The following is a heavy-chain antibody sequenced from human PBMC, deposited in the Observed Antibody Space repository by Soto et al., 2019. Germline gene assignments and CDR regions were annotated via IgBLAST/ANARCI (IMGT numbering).Heavy chain of an antibody. D-gene: IGHD2-21*02. CDR3: ARNCGGDCSNWFDP. J-gene: IGHJ5*02. Sequence: EVPLVESGGGLVKPGGSLRLSCAASGFTFRSYSMSWVRQAPGKGLEWVSYISTTSSYIYYADSVKGRFTISRDNAENSLYLQMNSLSAEDTAVYYCARNCGGDCSNWFDPWGQGTLVTVSS. CDR2: ISTTSSYI. CDR1: GFTFRSYS. V-gene: IGHV3-21*01.